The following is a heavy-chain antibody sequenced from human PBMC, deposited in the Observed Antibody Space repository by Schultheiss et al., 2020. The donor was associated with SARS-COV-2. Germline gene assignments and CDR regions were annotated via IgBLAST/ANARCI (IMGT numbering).Heavy chain of an antibody. J-gene: IGHJ6*02. CDR1: GGSFSGYY. Sequence: GSLRLSCAVYGGSFSGYYWSWIRQPPGKGLEWIGYIYYSGSTSYHPSLNSRVTISVDTSKNQFSLKLSSVTAADTAVYYCARQNGLRVTTRRYYYYGMDVWGQGTTVTVSS. D-gene: IGHD4-11*01. CDR2: IYYSGST. CDR3: ARQNGLRVTTRRYYYYGMDV. V-gene: IGHV4-34*01.